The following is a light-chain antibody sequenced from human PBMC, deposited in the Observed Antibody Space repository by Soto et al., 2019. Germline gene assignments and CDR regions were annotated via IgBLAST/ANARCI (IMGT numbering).Light chain of an antibody. CDR1: QSIRGF. J-gene: IGKJ1*01. CDR2: ATS. Sequence: DLQMTQSPSSLSASVGDRVIITCRASQSIRGFLNWYQQKPGQAPKLLMYATSTLQSGVPSRFSGGGSGTEFTLAISSLQPEDFATYYCQQTYSKPPTFGQGTRVEIK. CDR3: QQTYSKPPT. V-gene: IGKV1-39*01.